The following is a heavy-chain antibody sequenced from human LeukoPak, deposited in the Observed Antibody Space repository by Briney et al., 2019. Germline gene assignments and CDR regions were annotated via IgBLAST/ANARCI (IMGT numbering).Heavy chain of an antibody. CDR3: ARDITMVRVPTRGFDY. V-gene: IGHV1-18*01. D-gene: IGHD3-10*01. J-gene: IGHJ4*02. CDR2: ISAYNGNT. CDR1: GYTFTSYG. Sequence: GASVKVSCKASGYTFTSYGISWVRQAHGQGLEWMGWISAYNGNTNYARKLQGRVTMTTDTSTSTAYMELRSLRSDDTAVYYCARDITMVRVPTRGFDYWGQGTLVTVSS.